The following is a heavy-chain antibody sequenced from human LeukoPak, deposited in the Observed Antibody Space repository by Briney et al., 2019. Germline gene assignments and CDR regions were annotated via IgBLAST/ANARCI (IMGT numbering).Heavy chain of an antibody. Sequence: SETLSLTGAVYGGSFSGYYWSWIRQPPGKGLEWIGEINHSGSTNYNPSLKSRVTISVDTSKNQFSLKLSSVTAADTAVYYCARGWYSSTTVRPYNWFDPWGQGTLVTVSS. V-gene: IGHV4-34*01. CDR1: GGSFSGYY. D-gene: IGHD2-15*01. J-gene: IGHJ5*02. CDR3: ARGWYSSTTVRPYNWFDP. CDR2: INHSGST.